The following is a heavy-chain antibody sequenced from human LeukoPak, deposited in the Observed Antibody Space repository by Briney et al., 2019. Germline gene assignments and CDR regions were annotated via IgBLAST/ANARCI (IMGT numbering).Heavy chain of an antibody. D-gene: IGHD1-7*01. CDR1: GFTFSSYS. Sequence: GGSLRLSCAASGFTFSSYSMNWVRQAPGKGLEWVSSISTSSSYIYFAASLKGRFTISRDNAKNSLYLQMNSLRAEDTAVYYCARAHNWKYGSFDFWGQGTLVTVSS. V-gene: IGHV3-21*01. J-gene: IGHJ4*02. CDR3: ARAHNWKYGSFDF. CDR2: ISTSSSYI.